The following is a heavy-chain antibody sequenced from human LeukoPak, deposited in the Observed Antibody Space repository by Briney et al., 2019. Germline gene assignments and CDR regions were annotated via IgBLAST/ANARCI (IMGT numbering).Heavy chain of an antibody. CDR3: ARGTVVTRGDYFDY. D-gene: IGHD4-23*01. CDR2: IYYSGST. Sequence: SETLSLTCAVYGGSFSSYYWGWIRQPPGKGLEWIGSIYYSGSTYYNPSLKSRVTISVDTSKNQFSLKLSSVTAADTAVYYCARGTVVTRGDYFDYWGQGTLVTVSS. CDR1: GGSFSSYY. V-gene: IGHV4-39*01. J-gene: IGHJ4*02.